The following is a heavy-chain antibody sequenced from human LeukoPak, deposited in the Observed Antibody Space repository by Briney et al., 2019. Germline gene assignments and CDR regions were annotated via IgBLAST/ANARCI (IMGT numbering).Heavy chain of an antibody. V-gene: IGHV3-30*02. CDR1: GFVFSAYG. J-gene: IGHJ4*02. CDR2: IGPDGGDE. D-gene: IGHD3-22*01. Sequence: PGGSLRLSCVASGFVFSAYGMHWVRQTPGKGLEWVTFIGPDGGDEYYTDSVRGRSTISRDNSRNTVHLQMNNLRPDDTAMYYCAKERGYYDNSGYLIWGQGTLVTVSS. CDR3: AKERGYYDNSGYLI.